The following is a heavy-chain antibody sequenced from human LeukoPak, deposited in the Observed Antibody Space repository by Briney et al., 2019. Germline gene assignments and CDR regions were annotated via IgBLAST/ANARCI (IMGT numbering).Heavy chain of an antibody. Sequence: NPSETLSLTCGVYGASFSGHYWSWIRQSPGKGLEWIGEINHSGTTNYNPSLKSRFIISVDTPKKQFSLNLTSVTAADTAVYYCARQKPSTFRQYRRGRPFDSWGQGTLVTVSS. J-gene: IGHJ4*02. CDR3: ARQKPSTFRQYRRGRPFDS. D-gene: IGHD4-11*01. CDR1: GASFSGHY. CDR2: INHSGTT. V-gene: IGHV4-34*01.